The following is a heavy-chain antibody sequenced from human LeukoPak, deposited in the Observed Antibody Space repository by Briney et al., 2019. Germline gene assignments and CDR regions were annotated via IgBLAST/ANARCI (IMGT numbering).Heavy chain of an antibody. V-gene: IGHV5-51*01. CDR2: IYPGDSDT. J-gene: IGHJ4*02. CDR1: GYSFTSYW. Sequence: GESLKISCKGSGYSFTSYWIGWVRQMPGKGLEWMGIIYPGDSDTRYSPSFQGQVTISADKSISTAYLQWSSLKASDTAMYYCARHGPYSSGWYPFDYWGQGTLVTVSS. D-gene: IGHD6-19*01. CDR3: ARHGPYSSGWYPFDY.